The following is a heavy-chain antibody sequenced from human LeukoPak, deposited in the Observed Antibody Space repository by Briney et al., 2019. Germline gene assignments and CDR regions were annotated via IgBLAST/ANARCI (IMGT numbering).Heavy chain of an antibody. CDR1: GGPIFSYY. V-gene: IGHV4-4*07. J-gene: IGHJ6*03. CDR3: ARLIFYDSTGYSPGHYMDV. CDR2: LYPGVGT. Sequence: PSETLSLTCTVSGGPIFSYYWSWIRQTAGKGLEWIGRLYPGVGTDYNPSLKSRITMSVDTSKKQFAQKLSAVTAADTAVYYCARLIFYDSTGYSPGHYMDVWGKGTTVTVSS. D-gene: IGHD3-22*01.